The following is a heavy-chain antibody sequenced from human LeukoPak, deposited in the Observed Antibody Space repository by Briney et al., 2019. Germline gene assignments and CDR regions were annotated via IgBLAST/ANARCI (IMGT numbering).Heavy chain of an antibody. CDR2: MYYSGST. CDR3: ARHFTYYYDSSGYPRDAFDI. D-gene: IGHD3-22*01. Sequence: SETLSLTCTVSGGSISGYYWSWIRQSPGKGLVWIGSMYYSGSTNYNPSLKSRVTISIDMSKNQFSLTLSSVTAADTALYYCARHFTYYYDSSGYPRDAFDIWGQGTMVTVSS. CDR1: GGSISGYY. J-gene: IGHJ3*02. V-gene: IGHV4-59*08.